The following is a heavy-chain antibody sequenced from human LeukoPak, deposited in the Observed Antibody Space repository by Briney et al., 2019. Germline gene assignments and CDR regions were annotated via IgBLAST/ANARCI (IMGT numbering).Heavy chain of an antibody. Sequence: PGGSLRLSCAASGFTFSSYWMSWVRQAPGKGLEWVANIKQDGSEKYYVDSVKGRFTISRDNAKNSLYLQMNSLRAEDTAVYYCARDPEMATIVTAFDIWGQGTMVTVSS. J-gene: IGHJ3*02. CDR3: ARDPEMATIVTAFDI. CDR1: GFTFSSYW. V-gene: IGHV3-7*01. CDR2: IKQDGSEK. D-gene: IGHD5-24*01.